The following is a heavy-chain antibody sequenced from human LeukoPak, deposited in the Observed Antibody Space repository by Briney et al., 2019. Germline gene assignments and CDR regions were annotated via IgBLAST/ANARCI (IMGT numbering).Heavy chain of an antibody. V-gene: IGHV5-51*01. Sequence: GESLKISFKGSGYRFTNYWIGWVRQMPGKGLEWMGLIFPGDSDIRYSPSFQGQVTTSVDKSISTAYLQWRSLKASDTAIYYCARGNNENYYDWFDPWGQGSLVTVSS. CDR1: GYRFTNYW. D-gene: IGHD1-26*01. CDR3: ARGNNENYYDWFDP. CDR2: IFPGDSDI. J-gene: IGHJ5*02.